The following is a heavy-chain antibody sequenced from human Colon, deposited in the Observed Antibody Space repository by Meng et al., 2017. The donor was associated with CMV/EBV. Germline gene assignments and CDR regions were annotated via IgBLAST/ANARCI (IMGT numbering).Heavy chain of an antibody. J-gene: IGHJ5*02. Sequence: QGRLGQSGAEVKKPGASVKVSCKASGYTFTGYYMHWVRQAPGQGLEWMGWINPNSGGTNYAQKFQGRVTMTRDTSISTAYMELSRLRSDDTAVYYCARAPYNWNDEGWFDPWGQGTLVTVSS. CDR3: ARAPYNWNDEGWFDP. CDR1: GYTFTGYY. CDR2: INPNSGGT. V-gene: IGHV1-2*02. D-gene: IGHD1-20*01.